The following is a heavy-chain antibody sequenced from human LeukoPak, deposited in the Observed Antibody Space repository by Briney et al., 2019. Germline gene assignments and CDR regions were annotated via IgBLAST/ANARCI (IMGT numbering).Heavy chain of an antibody. CDR3: ARAIAAAEGYYGMDV. Sequence: PSQTLSLTCAVSGGSISSGGYSWSWIRQPPGKGLEWIRYIYHSGSTYYNPSLKSRVTISVDRSKNQFSLKLSSVTAADTAVYYCARAIAAAEGYYGMDVWGQGTTVTVSS. D-gene: IGHD6-13*01. CDR1: GGSISSGGYS. J-gene: IGHJ6*02. V-gene: IGHV4-30-2*01. CDR2: IYHSGST.